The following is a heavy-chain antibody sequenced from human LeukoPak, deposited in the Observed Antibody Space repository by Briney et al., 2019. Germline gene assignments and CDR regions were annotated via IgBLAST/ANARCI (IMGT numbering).Heavy chain of an antibody. J-gene: IGHJ4*02. CDR2: IYTSGST. V-gene: IGHV4-4*07. CDR1: GGSISNYY. CDR3: ARETIFGVEFDY. Sequence: SETPSLTCTVSGGSISNYYWSWIRQPAGKGLEWIGRIYTSGSTNYNPSLKSRATMSVDTSKNQFSLKLSSVTAADTAVYYCARETIFGVEFDYWGQGTLVTVSS. D-gene: IGHD3-3*01.